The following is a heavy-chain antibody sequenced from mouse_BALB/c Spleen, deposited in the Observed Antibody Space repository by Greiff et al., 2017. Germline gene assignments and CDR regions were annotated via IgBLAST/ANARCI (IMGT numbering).Heavy chain of an antibody. CDR2: INPSSGGT. J-gene: IGHJ3*01. V-gene: IGHV1S16*01. CDR1: GYTFTSYY. D-gene: IGHD1-1*01. Sequence: QVQLQQPGAELVKPGASVKLSCKASGYTFTSYYMYWVKQRPGQGLEWIGGINPSSGGTNFNEKFKSKATLTVDKSSSTAYMQLSSLTSEDSAVYYCTSPYYYGSFAYWGQGTLVTVSA. CDR3: TSPYYYGSFAY.